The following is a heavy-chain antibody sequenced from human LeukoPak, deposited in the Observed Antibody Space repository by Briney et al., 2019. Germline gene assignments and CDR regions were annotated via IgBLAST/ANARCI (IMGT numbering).Heavy chain of an antibody. CDR1: GYSISSGYY. D-gene: IGHD2/OR15-2a*01. V-gene: IGHV4-38-2*02. Sequence: SETLSLTCTVSGYSISSGYYWGWIRQPPGKGLEWIGSIYHSGSTYYNPSLKSRVTISVDTSKNQFSLKLSSVTAADTAVYYCARGASPQEYYFDYWGQGTLVTVSS. CDR2: IYHSGST. CDR3: ARGASPQEYYFDY. J-gene: IGHJ4*02.